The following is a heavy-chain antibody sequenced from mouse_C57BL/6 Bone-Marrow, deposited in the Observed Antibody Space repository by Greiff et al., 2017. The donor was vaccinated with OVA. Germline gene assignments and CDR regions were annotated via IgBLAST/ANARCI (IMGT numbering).Heavy chain of an antibody. CDR1: GYTFTSYW. CDR2: IDTNSGGT. V-gene: IGHV1-72*01. D-gene: IGHD1-1*01. J-gene: IGHJ3*01. CDR3: ASYHYYGWFAY. Sequence: VQLKQPGAELVKPGASVKLSCKASGYTFTSYWMHWVQQRPGRGLEWIGRIDTNSGGTKYPEKFKSKATLTVDNPTSTAYMQLSSLTSEDSAVYYCASYHYYGWFAYWGQGTLVTVSA.